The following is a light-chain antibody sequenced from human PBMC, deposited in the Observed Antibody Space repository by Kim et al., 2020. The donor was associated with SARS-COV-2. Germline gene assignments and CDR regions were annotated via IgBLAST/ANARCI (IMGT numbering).Light chain of an antibody. CDR3: QQSDTAPYT. CDR1: QSISGY. Sequence: SASVEDRVTTTYRASQSISGYVNWYQQKPGKAPNLLIYAASNLQDGVPSRFSGSGFGTDFTLTIRSLQPEDLSTYYCQQSDTAPYTFGQGTKLEI. V-gene: IGKV1-39*01. CDR2: AAS. J-gene: IGKJ2*01.